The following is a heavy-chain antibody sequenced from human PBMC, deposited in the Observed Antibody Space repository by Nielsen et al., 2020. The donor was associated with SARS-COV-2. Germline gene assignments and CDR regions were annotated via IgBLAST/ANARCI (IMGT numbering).Heavy chain of an antibody. D-gene: IGHD6-13*01. V-gene: IGHV3-23*01. J-gene: IGHJ4*02. CDR2: ISGSGGST. Sequence: GESLKISCAASGFTFSSYAMSWVRQAPGKGLEWVSAISGSGGSTYYADSGKGRFTISRDNSKNTLYLQMNSLRAEDTAVYYCAKYESAAGFCFDYWGQGTLVTVSS. CDR1: GFTFSSYA. CDR3: AKYESAAGFCFDY.